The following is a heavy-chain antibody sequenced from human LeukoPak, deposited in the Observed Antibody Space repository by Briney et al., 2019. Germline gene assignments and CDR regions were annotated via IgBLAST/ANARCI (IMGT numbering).Heavy chain of an antibody. D-gene: IGHD3-10*01. J-gene: IGHJ1*01. Sequence: PSETLSLTCTVSGGSVSSGSFYWNWIRQPPGKGLEWIGYIYYSGSTSYNPSLKGRVTISVDTSKNQFSLKLSSVTAADTAVYYCARGLRGSPPSHHWGQGPLVTVSS. CDR3: ARGLRGSPPSHH. CDR1: GGSVSSGSFY. CDR2: IYYSGST. V-gene: IGHV4-61*01.